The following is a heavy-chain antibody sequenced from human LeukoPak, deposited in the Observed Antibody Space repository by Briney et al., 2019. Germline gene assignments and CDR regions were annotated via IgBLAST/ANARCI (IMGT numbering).Heavy chain of an antibody. J-gene: IGHJ4*02. CDR1: GYTFTSFG. CDR2: ISTYNGNT. CDR3: ARDWPDRRAGVGDY. Sequence: AASVKVSCKASGYTFTSFGLSWVRQAPGQGLEWMGWISTYNGNTHYAQILQGRVTMTTDTSTSTAYMELRSLRSDDTAVYYCARDWPDRRAGVGDYWGQGTLVTVSS. D-gene: IGHD6-19*01. V-gene: IGHV1-18*01.